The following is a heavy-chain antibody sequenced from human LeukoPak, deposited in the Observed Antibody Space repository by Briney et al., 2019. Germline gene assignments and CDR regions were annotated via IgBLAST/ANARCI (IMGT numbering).Heavy chain of an antibody. CDR2: IWYDGSNK. J-gene: IGHJ6*02. CDR1: GFTFSSYG. CDR3: ARDCIDIVVVPADYGMDV. D-gene: IGHD2-2*01. V-gene: IGHV3-33*01. Sequence: PGGSLRLSCAASGFTFSSYGMHWVRQAPGKGLEWVAVIWYDGSNKYYADSVKGRFTISRDNSKNTLYLQMNSLRAEDTAVYYCARDCIDIVVVPADYGMDVWGQGTTVTVSS.